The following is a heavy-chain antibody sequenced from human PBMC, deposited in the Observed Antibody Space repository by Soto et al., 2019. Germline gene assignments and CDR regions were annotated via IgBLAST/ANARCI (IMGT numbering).Heavy chain of an antibody. CDR3: ARGSREDYFFYYMDV. J-gene: IGHJ6*03. V-gene: IGHV3-7*01. CDR1: GFNFSSYW. Sequence: GGSLRLSCAASGFNFSSYWMTWVRQAPGKGLEWVANIKQDGSEKLYVDSVRGRFTMSRDNAKNSLYLQMNTLRAEDTAVYSCARGSREDYFFYYMDVWGKGTTVTVSS. D-gene: IGHD1-26*01. CDR2: IKQDGSEK.